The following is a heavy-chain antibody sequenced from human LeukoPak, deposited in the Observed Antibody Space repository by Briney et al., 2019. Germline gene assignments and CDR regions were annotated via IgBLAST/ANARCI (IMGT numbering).Heavy chain of an antibody. D-gene: IGHD2-15*01. Sequence: SETLSLTCAVYGGSFSGYYWSWIRQPPGKGLEWIGEINHSGSTNYNPSLKSRVTISVDTSKNQFSLKLSSVTAAATAVYYCARYSSRYCSGGSCPRANFDYWGQGTLVTVSS. V-gene: IGHV4-34*01. CDR1: GGSFSGYY. J-gene: IGHJ4*02. CDR2: INHSGST. CDR3: ARYSSRYCSGGSCPRANFDY.